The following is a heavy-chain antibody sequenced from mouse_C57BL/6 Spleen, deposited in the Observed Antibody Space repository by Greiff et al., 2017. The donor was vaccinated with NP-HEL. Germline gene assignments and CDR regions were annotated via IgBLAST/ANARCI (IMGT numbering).Heavy chain of an antibody. CDR2: LSSGGSYT. D-gene: IGHD2-2*01. CDR3: ARHLLYYVSDWFYFYY. CDR1: GFTFSSSA. Sequence: EVKLVESGGDLVKPGGSLKLSCAASGFTFSSSAMSWVRQTPDKRLEWVATLSSGGSYTYYPDSVKGRFTMSWDNAKTPLYLQMSCLKSDDIAMYYWARHLLYYVSDWFYFYYWGQGTTLTGSS. J-gene: IGHJ2*01. V-gene: IGHV5-6*01.